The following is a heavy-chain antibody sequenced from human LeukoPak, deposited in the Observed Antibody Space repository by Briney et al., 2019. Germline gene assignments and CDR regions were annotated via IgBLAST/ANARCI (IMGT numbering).Heavy chain of an antibody. D-gene: IGHD2-2*01. Sequence: GGSLRLSCAASGNYLMHWVRQAPGKGLVWVSHINSDGSWTGYADSVKGRFTISKDNAKNTVYLQMNNLRAKDTAVYYCVSFYETYWGRGTLVTVSS. CDR3: VSFYETY. J-gene: IGHJ4*02. CDR2: INSDGSWT. CDR1: GNYL. V-gene: IGHV3-74*01.